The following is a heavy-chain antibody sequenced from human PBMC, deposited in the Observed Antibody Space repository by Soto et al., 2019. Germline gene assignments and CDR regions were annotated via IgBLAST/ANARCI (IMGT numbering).Heavy chain of an antibody. V-gene: IGHV5-10-1*01. Sequence: GESLKISCKGSGYSFTSYWISWVRQMPGKGLEWMGRIDPSDSYTNYSPSFQGHVTISADKSISTAYLQWSSLKASDTAMYYCAGRTGYGDYEDYWGQGTLVTVSS. D-gene: IGHD4-17*01. CDR1: GYSFTSYW. CDR2: IDPSDSYT. CDR3: AGRTGYGDYEDY. J-gene: IGHJ4*02.